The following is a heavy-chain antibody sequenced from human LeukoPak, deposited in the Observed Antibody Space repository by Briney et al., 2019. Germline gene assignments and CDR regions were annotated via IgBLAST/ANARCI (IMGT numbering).Heavy chain of an antibody. V-gene: IGHV1-69*04. CDR3: ARDLRRGSYDLFDY. Sequence: SVKVSCKASGGTFSSYTISWVRQAPGQGLEWMGRIIPILGIANYAQKFQGRVTITAGKSTSTAYMELSSLRSEDTAVYYCARDLRRGSYDLFDYRGQGTLVTVSS. CDR2: IIPILGIA. CDR1: GGTFSSYT. D-gene: IGHD3-16*01. J-gene: IGHJ4*02.